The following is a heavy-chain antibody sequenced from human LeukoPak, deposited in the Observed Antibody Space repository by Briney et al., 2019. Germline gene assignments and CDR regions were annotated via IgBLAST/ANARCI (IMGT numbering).Heavy chain of an antibody. CDR1: GFTVSSNY. CDR2: IYSGGST. J-gene: IGHJ6*02. Sequence: GGSLRLSCAASGFTVSSNYMSWVRQAPGEGLEWVSVIYSGGSTYYADSVKGRFTISRHNSKNTLYLQMNSLRAEDTAVYYCARDDVQTAVAGNYYYYYGMDVWGQGTTVTVSS. V-gene: IGHV3-53*04. D-gene: IGHD6-19*01. CDR3: ARDDVQTAVAGNYYYYYGMDV.